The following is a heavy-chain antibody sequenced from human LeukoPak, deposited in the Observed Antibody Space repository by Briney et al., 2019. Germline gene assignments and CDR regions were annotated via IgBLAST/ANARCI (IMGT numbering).Heavy chain of an antibody. D-gene: IGHD2-15*01. V-gene: IGHV4-31*03. CDR3: AGSVTCRVVVDY. CDR1: GGSISSGGYD. CDR2: LYYSWST. J-gene: IGHJ4*02. Sequence: SQTLSLTCTVSGGSISSGGYDWTWIRQHPGKGLEWIGYLYYSWSTYYNPSVKSRVAISVDTSKNQFSLKLSSVTAADTAIYYCAGSVTCRVVVDYWGQGSLVTVSS.